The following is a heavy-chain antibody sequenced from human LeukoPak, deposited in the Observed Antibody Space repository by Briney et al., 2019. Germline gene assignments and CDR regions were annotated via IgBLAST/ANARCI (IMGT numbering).Heavy chain of an antibody. D-gene: IGHD3-10*01. V-gene: IGHV5-51*01. CDR3: VRQSFGEFKY. Sequence: GESLKISCKGSGYSFYTYWIAWVRQMPGKGLEWMGIIYLDDSDTRYSPSFQGQVTISADKSIDTAYLQWRSLKASDTGMYYCVRQSFGEFKYWGQGPLVTVSS. J-gene: IGHJ4*02. CDR2: IYLDDSDT. CDR1: GYSFYTYW.